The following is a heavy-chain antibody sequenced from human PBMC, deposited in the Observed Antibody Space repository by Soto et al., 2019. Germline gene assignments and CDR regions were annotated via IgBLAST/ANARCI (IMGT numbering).Heavy chain of an antibody. J-gene: IGHJ4*02. CDR1: GYSISSGYY. V-gene: IGHV4-38-2*01. CDR2: IYHSGST. D-gene: IGHD6-19*01. Sequence: PSETLSLTCAVSGYSISSGYYWGWIRQPPGKGLEWIGSIYHSGSTYYNPSLKSRVTISVDTSKNQFSLKLSSVTAADTAVYYCARGFGGAVAGTHPAFDYWGQGTLVTVPS. CDR3: ARGFGGAVAGTHPAFDY.